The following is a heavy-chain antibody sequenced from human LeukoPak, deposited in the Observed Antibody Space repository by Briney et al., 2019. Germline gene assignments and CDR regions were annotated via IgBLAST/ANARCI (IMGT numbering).Heavy chain of an antibody. Sequence: SGTLSLTCTVSGGSISSYYWSWIRQPPGKGLEWIGYIYYSGSTNYNPSLKSRVTISVDTSKNQFSLKLSSVTAADTAVYYCARAHSSGWYREVDFDYWGQGTLVTVSS. CDR2: IYYSGST. D-gene: IGHD6-19*01. V-gene: IGHV4-59*01. CDR1: GGSISSYY. J-gene: IGHJ4*02. CDR3: ARAHSSGWYREVDFDY.